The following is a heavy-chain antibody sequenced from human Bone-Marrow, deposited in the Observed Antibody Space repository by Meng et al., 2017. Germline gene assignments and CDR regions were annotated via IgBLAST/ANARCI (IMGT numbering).Heavy chain of an antibody. Sequence: GESLKISCAASGFTFTTYSMHWVRQAPGKGLDWVAVISNDGSQTHYGDSVKGRFTISRDDSKNTLYLQMNSLIIEDTALYFCATGAAAADHWGQGTLVTVSS. V-gene: IGHV3-30*04. CDR2: ISNDGSQT. D-gene: IGHD6-13*01. J-gene: IGHJ4*02. CDR1: GFTFTTYS. CDR3: ATGAAAADH.